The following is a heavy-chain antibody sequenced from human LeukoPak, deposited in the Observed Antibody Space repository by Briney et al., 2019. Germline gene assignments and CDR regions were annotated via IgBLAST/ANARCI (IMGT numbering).Heavy chain of an antibody. CDR2: MNPNSGNT. Sequence: GASVKVSCKASGYTFTGYYMHWVRQAPGQGLEWMGWMNPNSGNTGYAQKFQGRVTITRNTSISTAYMELSSLRFEDTAVYYCARGIRRKPQKRYCSGGSCSYYYYYYMDVWGKGTTVTVSS. D-gene: IGHD2-15*01. CDR3: ARGIRRKPQKRYCSGGSCSYYYYYYMDV. CDR1: GYTFTGYY. V-gene: IGHV1-8*03. J-gene: IGHJ6*03.